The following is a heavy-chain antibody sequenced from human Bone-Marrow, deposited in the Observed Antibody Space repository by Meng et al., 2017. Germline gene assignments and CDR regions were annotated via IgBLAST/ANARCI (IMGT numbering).Heavy chain of an antibody. V-gene: IGHV4-31*03. D-gene: IGHD7-27*01. CDR1: GGSISSGGYY. J-gene: IGHJ4*02. Sequence: LQVSGPRLLHPSPTLSLTCTVSGGSISSGGYYCSWIRQHPGKGLEWIGYIYYSGSTYYNPSLKSRVTISVDTSKNQFSLKLSSVTAADTAVYYCARAKLGFDYWGQGTLVTVSS. CDR3: ARAKLGFDY. CDR2: IYYSGST.